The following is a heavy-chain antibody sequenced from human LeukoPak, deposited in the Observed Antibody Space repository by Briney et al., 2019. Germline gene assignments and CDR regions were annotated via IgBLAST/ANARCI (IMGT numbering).Heavy chain of an antibody. CDR2: IRSKAYGGTT. J-gene: IGHJ4*02. CDR1: GFTFGDYA. V-gene: IGHV3-49*03. Sequence: GGSLRLSCTASGFTFGDYAMSWFRQAPGKGLEWVGFIRSKAYGGTTEYAASVKGRFTISRDDSKSIAYLQMNSLKTEDTAVYYCTSTFIVVVTAIRVVDYWGQGTLVTVSS. CDR3: TSTFIVVVTAIRVVDY. D-gene: IGHD2-21*02.